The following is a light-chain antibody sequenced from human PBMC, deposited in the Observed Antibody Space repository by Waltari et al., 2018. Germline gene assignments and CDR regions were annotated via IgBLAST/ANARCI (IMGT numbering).Light chain of an antibody. J-gene: IGKJ2*01. V-gene: IGKV3-20*01. CDR1: QSVSRNC. CDR2: SAS. Sequence: EIVLTQSPATLSLSPGERATLSCRASQSVSRNCLAWYRQKPGQAPRLLIYSASTRKGGIPDRFSGSGSGADFTLTISSLEAEDVAVYYCQQCAGSPYTFGQGTKLEIK. CDR3: QQCAGSPYT.